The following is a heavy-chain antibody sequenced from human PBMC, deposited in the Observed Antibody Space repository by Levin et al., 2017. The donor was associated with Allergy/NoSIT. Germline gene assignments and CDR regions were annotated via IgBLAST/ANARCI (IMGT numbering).Heavy chain of an antibody. J-gene: IGHJ3*02. CDR1: GFTVSSNY. V-gene: IGHV3-53*01. CDR3: ASRSSGWSGAAFDI. Sequence: GGSLRLSCAASGFTVSSNYMSWVRQAPGKGLEWVSVIYSGGSTYYADSVKGRFTISRDISKNTLYLQMNSLRAEDTAVYYCASRSSGWSGAAFDIWGQGTMVTVS. CDR2: IYSGGST. D-gene: IGHD6-19*01.